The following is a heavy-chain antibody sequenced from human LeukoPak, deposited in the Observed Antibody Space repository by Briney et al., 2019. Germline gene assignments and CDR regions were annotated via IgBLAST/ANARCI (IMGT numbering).Heavy chain of an antibody. J-gene: IGHJ4*02. CDR2: IIPIFGTA. CDR3: ARGTYYAILAGFRTHRPFDY. CDR1: GGTFISYA. V-gene: IGHV1-69*06. D-gene: IGHD3-9*01. Sequence: SVKVSCKASGGTFISYAISWVRQAPGQGPEWMGGIIPIFGTANYAQKFQGRVTITADKSTSTAYMELSSLRPDDTAVYYCARGTYYAILAGFRTHRPFDYWGQGTLVTVSS.